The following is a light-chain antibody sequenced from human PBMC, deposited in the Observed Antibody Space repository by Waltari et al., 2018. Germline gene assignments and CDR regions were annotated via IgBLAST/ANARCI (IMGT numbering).Light chain of an antibody. CDR2: SNN. CDR3: VAWDDTVNGLV. V-gene: IGLV1-44*01. J-gene: IGLJ2*01. Sequence: QSVLTQPPSASGTPGQRVTISCSGSSSNIGSNVVNWHRQVPGAAPTLLIYSNNQRPSGLPDRFSASKSGTSASLAISGLQSDVEADYYCVAWDDTVNGLVFGAGTKLTVL. CDR1: SSNIGSNV.